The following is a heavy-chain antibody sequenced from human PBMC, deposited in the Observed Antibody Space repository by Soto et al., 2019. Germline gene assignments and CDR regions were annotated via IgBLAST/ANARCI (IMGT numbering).Heavy chain of an antibody. V-gene: IGHV3-30-3*01. CDR3: ARDPVTMIARSLYYFDY. J-gene: IGHJ4*02. CDR2: ISYDGSNK. Sequence: GGSLGLSCAASGFTFCSYAMHWVRQAPGKGLEWVAVISYDGSNKYYADSVKGRFTISRDNSKDTLYLQMNSLRAEDTAVYYCARDPVTMIARSLYYFDYWGQGTLVTVSS. D-gene: IGHD3-22*01. CDR1: GFTFCSYA.